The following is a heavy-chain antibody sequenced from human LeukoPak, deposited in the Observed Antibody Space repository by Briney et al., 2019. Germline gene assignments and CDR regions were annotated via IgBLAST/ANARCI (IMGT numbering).Heavy chain of an antibody. D-gene: IGHD6-13*01. CDR1: GGSISSGDYY. CDR2: IYYSGST. V-gene: IGHV4-30-4*01. J-gene: IGHJ4*02. CDR3: ARASKSSRYSSSWPYDY. Sequence: SETLSLTCTVSGGSISSGDYYWSWIRQPPGKGLEWIGYIYYSGSTYYNPSLKSRVTISVDTSKNQFSLKLSSVTAADTAVYYCARASKSSRYSSSWPYDYWGQGTLVTVSS.